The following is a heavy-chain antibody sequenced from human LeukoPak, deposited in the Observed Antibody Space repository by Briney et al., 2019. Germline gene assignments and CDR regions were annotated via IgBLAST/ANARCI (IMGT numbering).Heavy chain of an antibody. Sequence: GGSLRLSCAASGFTFSIYAMTWVRQAPGKGLEWVSTIIDSGGSTYYADSVKGRFTISRDNSNNTLYLQMNSLRADDTALYYCARGLATIDYWGQGTLVTVYS. CDR2: IIDSGGST. CDR1: GFTFSIYA. V-gene: IGHV3-23*01. J-gene: IGHJ4*02. D-gene: IGHD1-26*01. CDR3: ARGLATIDY.